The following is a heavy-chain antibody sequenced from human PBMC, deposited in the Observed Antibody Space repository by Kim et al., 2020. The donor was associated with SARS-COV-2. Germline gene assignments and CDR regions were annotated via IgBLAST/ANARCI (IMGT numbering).Heavy chain of an antibody. D-gene: IGHD1-7*01. CDR3: ARVPPYNWNYVGGMDV. Sequence: SETLSLTCTVSGGSISSYYWSWIRQPPGKGLEWIGYIYYSGSTNYNPSLKSRVTISVDTSKNQFSLKLSSVTAADTAVYYCARVPPYNWNYVGGMDVWGQGTTVTVSS. CDR2: IYYSGST. J-gene: IGHJ6*02. CDR1: GGSISSYY. V-gene: IGHV4-59*01.